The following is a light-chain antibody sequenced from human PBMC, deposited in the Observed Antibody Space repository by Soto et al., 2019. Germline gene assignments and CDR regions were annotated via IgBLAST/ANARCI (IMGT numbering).Light chain of an antibody. CDR1: RFNIGSQV. CDR2: NNN. V-gene: IGLV1-44*01. CDR3: ATWDDKLDGPV. Sequence: QSVLTQPPSASGAPGPRVTLSCTVSRFNIGSQVVQWFQHIAGTAPKLLMQNNNERPSGVPDRFSGSKSGTSASLAISGLQSEDEGDYDCATWDDKLDGPVFGGGTKLTVL. J-gene: IGLJ3*02.